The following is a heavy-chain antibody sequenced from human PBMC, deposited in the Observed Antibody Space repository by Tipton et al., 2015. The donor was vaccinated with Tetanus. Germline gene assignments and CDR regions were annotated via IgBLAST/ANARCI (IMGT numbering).Heavy chain of an antibody. J-gene: IGHJ4*02. D-gene: IGHD5-18*01. CDR3: VRGRGLGAYSFGFEF. CDR2: IYQTDST. Sequence: TLSLTCAVYGGTFSNYFWTWIRQPPGQGLEWIGYIYQTDSTYYRPSLRSRLTISINRSKNQFSLKLTSVTAADTAVYYCVRGRGLGAYSFGFEFWGRGTHVSVSS. CDR1: GGTFSNYF. V-gene: IGHV4-34*01.